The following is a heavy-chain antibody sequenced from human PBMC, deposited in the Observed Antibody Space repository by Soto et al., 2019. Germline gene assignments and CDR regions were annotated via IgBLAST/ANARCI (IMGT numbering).Heavy chain of an antibody. J-gene: IGHJ4*02. V-gene: IGHV4-30-4*01. CDR1: GGSISSGDYY. D-gene: IGHD2-2*01. CDR2: IYYSGST. Sequence: QVQLQESGPGLVKPSQTLSLTCTVSGGSISSGDYYWSWIRQPPGKGLEWIGYIYYSGSTYYNPSLKSRVTITVDTSKNHFSLKLSSVTAAATAVYYCARVGEAYCSSTSCYEIDYWGQGTLVTVSS. CDR3: ARVGEAYCSSTSCYEIDY.